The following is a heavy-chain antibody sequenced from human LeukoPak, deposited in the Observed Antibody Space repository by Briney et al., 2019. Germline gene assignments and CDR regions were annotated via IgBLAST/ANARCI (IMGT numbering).Heavy chain of an antibody. V-gene: IGHV3-48*03. Sequence: GRSLRLSCAASGFTFSSYEMNWVRQAPGKGLEWVSYISSSGSTIYYADSVKGRFTISRDNAKNSLYLQMNSLRAEDTAVYYCARGAAGSYGHPYWGQGTLVTVSS. D-gene: IGHD5-18*01. CDR2: ISSSGSTI. J-gene: IGHJ4*02. CDR1: GFTFSSYE. CDR3: ARGAAGSYGHPY.